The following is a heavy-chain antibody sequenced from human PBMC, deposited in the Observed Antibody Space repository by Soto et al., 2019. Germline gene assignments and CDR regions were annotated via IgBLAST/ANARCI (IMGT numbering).Heavy chain of an antibody. Sequence: EVQLVESGGDLVQPGQSLRLSRAASGFSFSSYSMNWVRQAPGKGLEWISYLSSSKNYIWYADSVKGRFTISRDNAKNSLSLQMNSLRDEDTAVYYCVRDSGWAFDIWGLGTMVTVSS. CDR1: GFSFSSYS. D-gene: IGHD6-19*01. J-gene: IGHJ3*02. CDR2: LSSSKNYI. V-gene: IGHV3-48*02. CDR3: VRDSGWAFDI.